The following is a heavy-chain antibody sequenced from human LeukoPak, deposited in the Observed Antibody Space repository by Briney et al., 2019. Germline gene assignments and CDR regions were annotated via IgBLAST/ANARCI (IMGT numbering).Heavy chain of an antibody. Sequence: GGSLRLSCAASGFTFSSYSMNWVRQAPGKGLEWVSYISSSSSTIYYADSVEGRFTISRDNAKNSLYLQMNSLRAEDTAVYYRARGRVPAAGDWGQGTLVTVSS. CDR3: ARGRVPAAGD. D-gene: IGHD2-2*01. CDR1: GFTFSSYS. CDR2: ISSSSSTI. J-gene: IGHJ4*02. V-gene: IGHV3-48*01.